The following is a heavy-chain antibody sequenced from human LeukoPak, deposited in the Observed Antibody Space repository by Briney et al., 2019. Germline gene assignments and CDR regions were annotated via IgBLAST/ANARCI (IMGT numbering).Heavy chain of an antibody. CDR1: GGSFSGYY. CDR3: ARGRREYYDSSGYLLDY. Sequence: SETLSLTCAVYGGSFSGYYWSWIRQPPGKGLEWIGEINHSGSTNYNPSLKSRVTISVDTSKNQFSLKLSSVTAADTAVYYCARGRREYYDSSGYLLDYWGQGTLVTVSS. D-gene: IGHD3-22*01. J-gene: IGHJ4*02. V-gene: IGHV4-34*01. CDR2: INHSGST.